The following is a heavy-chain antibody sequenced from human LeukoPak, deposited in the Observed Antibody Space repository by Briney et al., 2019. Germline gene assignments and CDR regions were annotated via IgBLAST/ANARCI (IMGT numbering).Heavy chain of an antibody. CDR2: INSVGTT. CDR1: GVTVSSSY. CDR3: TRDSTTWARSGY. D-gene: IGHD2/OR15-2a*01. V-gene: IGHV3-66*01. J-gene: IGHJ4*02. Sequence: GRSLTLSCAASGVTVSSSYMGWVRQAPRKGLEWVSVINSVGTTYYADSVKGRFTASRDPSKNTLSLQMGSLRVEDKAVYYCTRDSTTWARSGYWGQGTLVTVSS.